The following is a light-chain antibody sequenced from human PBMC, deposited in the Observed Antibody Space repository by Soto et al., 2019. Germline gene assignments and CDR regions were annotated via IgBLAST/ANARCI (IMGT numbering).Light chain of an antibody. V-gene: IGKV4-1*01. Sequence: IVMTQSPDSLAVSLGERATINCKSSQSVLFSSNNNNYLAWYRQKPGQPPKLLIYWASIRESGVPDRISGSGSGTDFTLTIRSQHAEDVAVYYCQQYYSTPPYTFCQGTKLEIK. CDR2: WAS. CDR3: QQYYSTPPYT. CDR1: QSVLFSSNNNNY. J-gene: IGKJ2*01.